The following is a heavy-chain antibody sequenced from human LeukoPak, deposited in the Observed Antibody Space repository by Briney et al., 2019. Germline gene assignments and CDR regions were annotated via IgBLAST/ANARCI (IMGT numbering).Heavy chain of an antibody. V-gene: IGHV4-39*07. Sequence: SETLSLTCSVSGGSFSSSTYYWGWIRQPPGKGLEWIGAIYYSGTSYYNSSLKSRVTISVDKSKNQFSLKLSSVTAADTAVYYCARAVQGLGGDAFDIWGQGTMVTVSS. CDR1: GGSFSSSTYY. CDR3: ARAVQGLGGDAFDI. J-gene: IGHJ3*02. CDR2: IYYSGTS. D-gene: IGHD3-16*01.